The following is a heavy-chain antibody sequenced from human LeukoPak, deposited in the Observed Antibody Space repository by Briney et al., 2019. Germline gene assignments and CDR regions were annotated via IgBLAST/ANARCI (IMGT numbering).Heavy chain of an antibody. CDR2: IYSGGST. J-gene: IGHJ4*02. CDR3: ARDFFPVVDSTWYEIGY. V-gene: IGHV3-66*01. Sequence: GGSLRLSCAASGFTVSSNYMSWVRQAPGKGLEWVSVIYSGGSTYYADSVKGRFTISRDNSRNTLYLQMDSLRSEDTAVYYCARDFFPVVDSTWYEIGYWGQGTLVTVSS. D-gene: IGHD2-21*01. CDR1: GFTVSSNY.